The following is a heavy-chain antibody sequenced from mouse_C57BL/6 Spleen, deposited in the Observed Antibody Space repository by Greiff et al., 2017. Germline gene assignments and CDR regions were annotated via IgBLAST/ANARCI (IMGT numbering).Heavy chain of an antibody. J-gene: IGHJ2*01. CDR2: IYIGNGYT. CDR3: AREGAYYSNFYFDY. V-gene: IGHV1-58*01. D-gene: IGHD2-5*01. CDR1: GYTFTSYG. Sequence: IQLQQSGAELVRPGSSVTMSCKTSGYTFTSYGINWVKQRPGQGQEWIGYIYIGNGYTEYNEKFKGKATLTSDTSSSTAYMQLSSLTSEYSAIYFCAREGAYYSNFYFDYWGQGTTLTVSS.